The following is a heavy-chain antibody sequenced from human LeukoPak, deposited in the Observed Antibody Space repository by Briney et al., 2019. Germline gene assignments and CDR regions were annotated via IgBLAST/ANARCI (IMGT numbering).Heavy chain of an antibody. D-gene: IGHD3-10*01. CDR1: GFTFDDYA. Sequence: GGSLRLSCAASGFTFDDYAMHWVRQAPGKGLEWVSGISWNSGSIGYADSVKGRFTISRDNAKTSLYLQMNSLRAEDTALYYCAKDEVQGYFDYWGQGTLVTVSS. J-gene: IGHJ4*02. CDR3: AKDEVQGYFDY. V-gene: IGHV3-9*01. CDR2: ISWNSGSI.